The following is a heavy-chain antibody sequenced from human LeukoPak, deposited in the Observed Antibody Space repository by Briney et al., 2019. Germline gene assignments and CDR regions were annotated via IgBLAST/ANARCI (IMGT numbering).Heavy chain of an antibody. D-gene: IGHD3-3*01. Sequence: SETLSLTCTVSGGSISSSSYYWGWIRQPPGKGRDWIGSIYYSGSTYYNPSLKSRVTISVDTSKNQFSLKLSSVTAADTAVYYCARRFLTIDNWFDPWGQGTLVTVSS. V-gene: IGHV4-39*01. CDR2: IYYSGST. J-gene: IGHJ5*02. CDR3: ARRFLTIDNWFDP. CDR1: GGSISSSSYY.